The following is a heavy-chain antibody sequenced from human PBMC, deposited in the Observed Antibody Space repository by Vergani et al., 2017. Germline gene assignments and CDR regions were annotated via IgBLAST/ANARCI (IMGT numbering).Heavy chain of an antibody. CDR2: TRNKANSYTT. D-gene: IGHD2-15*01. Sequence: EVQLVESGGGLVQPGGSLRLSCAASGFTFSDHYMDWVRQAPGKGLEWVGRTRNKANSYTTEYAASVKGRFTISRDDSKNSLYLQMNSLKTADTAVYYGARAGYCSGGSCYGHWYFDLWGRGTLVTVSS. CDR3: ARAGYCSGGSCYGHWYFDL. V-gene: IGHV3-72*01. J-gene: IGHJ2*01. CDR1: GFTFSDHY.